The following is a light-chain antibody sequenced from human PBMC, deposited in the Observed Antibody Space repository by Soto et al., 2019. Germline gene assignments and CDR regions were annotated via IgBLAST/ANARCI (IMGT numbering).Light chain of an antibody. CDR3: SSYAGSNNLI. CDR1: SSDLGDYDY. J-gene: IGLJ2*01. CDR2: EVS. V-gene: IGLV2-8*01. Sequence: QSALTQPPSASGSPGQSGTISCSGTSSDLGDYDYVSWYQQHPGKAPRLMIYEVSKRPSGVPDRFSGSKSGNTASLTVTGLQAEDEADYYCSSYAGSNNLIFGGGTKLTVL.